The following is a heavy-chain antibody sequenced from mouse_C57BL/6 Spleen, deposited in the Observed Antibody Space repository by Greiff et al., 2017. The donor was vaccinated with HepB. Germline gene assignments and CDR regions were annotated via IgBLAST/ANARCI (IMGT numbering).Heavy chain of an antibody. CDR3: AREGYDYPYYYAMDY. CDR2: INYDGSST. CDR1: GFTFSDYY. D-gene: IGHD2-4*01. Sequence: EVQLVESEGGLVQPGSSMKLSCTASGFTFSDYYMAWVRQVPEKGLEWVANINYDGSSTYYLDSLKSRFIISRDNAKNILYLQMSSLKSEDTATYYCAREGYDYPYYYAMDYWGQGTSVTVSS. J-gene: IGHJ4*01. V-gene: IGHV5-16*01.